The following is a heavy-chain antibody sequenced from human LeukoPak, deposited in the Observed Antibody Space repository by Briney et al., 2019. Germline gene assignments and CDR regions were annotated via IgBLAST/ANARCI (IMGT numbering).Heavy chain of an antibody. CDR3: AGPRSSWYNY. V-gene: IGHV4-4*02. Sequence: SETLSLTCVVSGGSISSYNWWSWVRQPPGKGLEWIGEIYHSGSTNYNPSLKSRVTISLDKSKNQFSLKLSSVTAADTAVYYCAGPRSSWYNYWGQGTLVTVSS. CDR2: IYHSGST. CDR1: GGSISSYNW. J-gene: IGHJ4*02. D-gene: IGHD6-13*01.